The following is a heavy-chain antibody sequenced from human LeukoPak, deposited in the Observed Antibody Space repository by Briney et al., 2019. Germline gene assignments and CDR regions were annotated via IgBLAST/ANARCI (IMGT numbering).Heavy chain of an antibody. CDR3: ARSCSGGSCYFIDY. V-gene: IGHV1-18*01. J-gene: IGHJ4*02. CDR1: GYTFTRYG. CDR2: ISASNGNT. D-gene: IGHD2-15*01. Sequence: GASVKVSCKASGYTFTRYGISWVRQAPGQGLQWLGWISASNGNTNYAQKFRDRVTMSTDTSTGTAYLDVRSLTSDDTAVYYCARSCSGGSCYFIDYWGQGTLVTVSS.